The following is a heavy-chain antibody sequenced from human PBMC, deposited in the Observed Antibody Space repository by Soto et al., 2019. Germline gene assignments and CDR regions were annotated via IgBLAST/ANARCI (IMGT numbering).Heavy chain of an antibody. CDR3: ASHYDMWSGYLSPVDY. D-gene: IGHD3-3*01. Sequence: PGGSLRLSCAASGYTFSEYYMSWIRHAPGKGLEWISYIDTSGTKIYYSDAVKGRFTITRDNAKNSLYLEMNSLRDEDTAVYYCASHYDMWSGYLSPVDYWGQGTLVTVSS. CDR1: GYTFSEYY. CDR2: IDTSGTKI. J-gene: IGHJ4*02. V-gene: IGHV3-11*01.